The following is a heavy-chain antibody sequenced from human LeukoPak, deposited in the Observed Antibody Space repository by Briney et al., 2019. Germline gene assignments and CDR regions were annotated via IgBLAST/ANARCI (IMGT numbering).Heavy chain of an antibody. D-gene: IGHD2-15*01. V-gene: IGHV3-48*02. CDR1: GLTVSSYS. Sequence: GGSLRLSCAAPGLTVSSYSMNWVRQAPGKGLEWVSYISSSSSTIYYADSVKGRFTISRDNAKNSLYLQMNSLRDEDTAVYYCARARAPGRSGFDYWGQGTLVTVSS. J-gene: IGHJ4*02. CDR2: ISSSSSTI. CDR3: ARARAPGRSGFDY.